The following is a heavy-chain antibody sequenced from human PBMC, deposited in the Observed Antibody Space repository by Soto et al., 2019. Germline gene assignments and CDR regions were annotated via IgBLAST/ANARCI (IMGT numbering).Heavy chain of an antibody. CDR2: IYYSGST. CDR3: ARHAVPHPGEDYYYYYMDV. D-gene: IGHD2-2*01. Sequence: SETLSLTCTVSGGSISSSSYYWGWIRQPPGKGLEWIGSIYYSGSTYYNPSLKSRVTISVDTSKNQFSLKLSSVTAADTAVYYCARHAVPHPGEDYYYYYMDVWGKGTTVTV. CDR1: GGSISSSSYY. J-gene: IGHJ6*03. V-gene: IGHV4-39*01.